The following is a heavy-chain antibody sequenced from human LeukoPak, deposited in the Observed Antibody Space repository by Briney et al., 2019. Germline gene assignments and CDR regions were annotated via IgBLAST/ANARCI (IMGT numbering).Heavy chain of an antibody. CDR1: EFSVGSNY. V-gene: IGHV3-66*01. CDR2: ISSGGST. Sequence: GGSLRLSCAASEFSVGSNYMTWVRQAPGKGLEWVSLISSGGSTYYADSVKGRFTISRDNSKNTLYLQMNSLRAEDTAVYYCAKCSSTSCYYYYYYMDVWGKGTTVTISS. J-gene: IGHJ6*03. CDR3: AKCSSTSCYYYYYYMDV. D-gene: IGHD2-2*01.